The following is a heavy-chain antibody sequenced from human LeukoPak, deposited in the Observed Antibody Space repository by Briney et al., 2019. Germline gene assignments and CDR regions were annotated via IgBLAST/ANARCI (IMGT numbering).Heavy chain of an antibody. J-gene: IGHJ4*02. CDR1: CCTFRCYA. D-gene: IGHD6-19*01. Sequence: SVKVSCKASCCTFRCYAISWVRQAPGQGLEWMGRIIPIFGTANYAQKFQGRVTTTTDESTRTPYMQLSSLSAEDTAVYYCAGDDSGGEYWGQGTLVTLYS. CDR3: AGDDSGGEY. CDR2: IIPIFGTA. V-gene: IGHV1-69*05.